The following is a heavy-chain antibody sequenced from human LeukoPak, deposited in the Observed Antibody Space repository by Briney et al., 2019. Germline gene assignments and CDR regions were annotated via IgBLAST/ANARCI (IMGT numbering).Heavy chain of an antibody. CDR2: INHSGST. J-gene: IGHJ2*01. CDR1: RFTFSNTW. V-gene: IGHV4-34*01. CDR3: ARVLEGSSGQHWYFDL. D-gene: IGHD6-19*01. Sequence: GSLRLSCAASRFTFSNTWMNWVRQAPGKGLEWVGEINHSGSTNYNPSLKSRVTISVDTSKNQFSLRLSSVTAADTAVYYCARVLEGSSGQHWYFDLWGRGTLVTVSS.